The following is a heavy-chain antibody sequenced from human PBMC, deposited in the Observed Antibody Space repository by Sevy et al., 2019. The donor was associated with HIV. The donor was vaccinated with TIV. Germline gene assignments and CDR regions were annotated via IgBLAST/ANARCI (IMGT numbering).Heavy chain of an antibody. CDR2: INQDGSVK. CDR1: GFSLDSYW. D-gene: IGHD6-13*01. J-gene: IGHJ4*02. CDR3: VRAIAAHGSF. V-gene: IGHV3-7*04. Sequence: GGSLRLSCAASGFSLDSYWMSWVRQAPGKGLEWVDNINQDGSVKYYVDSVKGRFTISRDIARNLLYLQMNSLRADDTALYYCVRAIAAHGSFWGQGTLVTVSS.